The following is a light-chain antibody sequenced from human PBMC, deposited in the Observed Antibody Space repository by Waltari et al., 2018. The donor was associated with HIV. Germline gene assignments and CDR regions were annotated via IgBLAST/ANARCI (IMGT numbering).Light chain of an antibody. V-gene: IGKV3-20*01. Sequence: EIVLTQSPGTLSLSHGDRAHLSCRATQSVSSTYLAWYQHKPGQAPRLLIYGASSRATGIPDRFSGRGSGTDFTLTVSRLEPEDFAVYYCQQYGSSPQTFGQGTKVEIK. CDR1: QSVSSTY. J-gene: IGKJ1*01. CDR2: GAS. CDR3: QQYGSSPQT.